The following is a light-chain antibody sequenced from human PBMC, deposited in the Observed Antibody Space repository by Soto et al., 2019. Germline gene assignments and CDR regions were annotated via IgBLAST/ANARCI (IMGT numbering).Light chain of an antibody. Sequence: QSALTQPASVSGSPGQSXTISCTGTSSDVGGYNYVSWYQQHPGKAPKFMIYEVSNRPSGVSNRFSGSKSGNTASLTISGLQAEDEADYYCSSYTRNSTLVFGGGTKLTVL. CDR3: SSYTRNSTLV. J-gene: IGLJ2*01. CDR2: EVS. V-gene: IGLV2-14*01. CDR1: SSDVGGYNY.